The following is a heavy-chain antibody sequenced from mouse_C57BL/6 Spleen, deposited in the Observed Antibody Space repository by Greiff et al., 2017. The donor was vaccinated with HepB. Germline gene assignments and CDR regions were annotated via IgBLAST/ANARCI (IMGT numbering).Heavy chain of an antibody. CDR2: IYPRSGNT. CDR3: ARRGDYDEAAYAMDY. V-gene: IGHV1-81*01. J-gene: IGHJ4*01. CDR1: GYTFPSYG. Sequence: QVQLQQSGAELARPGASVKLSCKASGYTFPSYGLSWVKQSTGQGLEWIGEIYPRSGNTYYNEQFKGKATLTADKSYSTAYMELRSLTSEDSAVYFWARRGDYDEAAYAMDYWGQVPSVTVSS. D-gene: IGHD2-4*01.